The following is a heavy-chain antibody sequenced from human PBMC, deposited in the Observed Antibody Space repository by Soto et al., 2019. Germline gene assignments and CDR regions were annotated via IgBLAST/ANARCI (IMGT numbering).Heavy chain of an antibody. CDR2: IYYSGST. CDR3: ARDHSNYYGSGSYAIVY. CDR1: GGSVSSGSYY. Sequence: KPSETLSLTCTVSGGSVSSGSYYWSWIRQPPGKGLEWIGYIYYSGSTNYNPSLKSRVTISVDTSKNQFSLKLSSVTAADTAVYYCARDHSNYYGSGSYAIVYWGQGTMVTVYS. J-gene: IGHJ4*02. V-gene: IGHV4-61*01. D-gene: IGHD3-10*01.